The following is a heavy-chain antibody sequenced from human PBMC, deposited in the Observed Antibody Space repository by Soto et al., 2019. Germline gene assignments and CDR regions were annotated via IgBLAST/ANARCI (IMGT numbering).Heavy chain of an antibody. CDR2: IYYSGST. CDR1: GGSVSSGSYY. D-gene: IGHD3-3*01. J-gene: IGHJ4*02. V-gene: IGHV4-61*01. CDR3: ARCTYYDFWSGSIQPPIDY. Sequence: PSETLSLTCTVSGGSVSSGSYYWSWIRQPPGKGLEWIGYIYYSGSTNYNTSLKSRVTISVDTSKNQFSLKLSSVTAADTAVYYCARCTYYDFWSGSIQPPIDYWGQGTLVTVSS.